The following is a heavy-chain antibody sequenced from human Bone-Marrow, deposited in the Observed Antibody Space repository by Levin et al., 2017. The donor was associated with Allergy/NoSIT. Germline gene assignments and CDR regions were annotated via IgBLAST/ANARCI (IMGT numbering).Heavy chain of an antibody. CDR3: SRHVISKGSEVYFDS. CDR2: LNWNSGYK. V-gene: IGHV3-9*01. CDR1: GFHFDDYV. J-gene: IGHJ4*02. Sequence: SLKISCSASGFHFDDYVMHWVRQAPGKGLGLVAGLNWNSGYKGYADSVEGRFTISRDNAKNSLYLQMHGLRAEDTAFYYCSRHVISKGSEVYFDSWGQGTLVTDSS. D-gene: IGHD1-14*01.